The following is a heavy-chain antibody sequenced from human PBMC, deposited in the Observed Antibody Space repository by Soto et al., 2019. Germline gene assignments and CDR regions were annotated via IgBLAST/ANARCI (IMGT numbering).Heavy chain of an antibody. CDR1: GFTFDDYA. V-gene: IGHV3-9*01. CDR3: ARDRPTDYGDYKLESWFDP. J-gene: IGHJ5*02. CDR2: ISWNSGRI. Sequence: PGGSLRLSCAASGFTFDDYAMYWVRQAPGKGLEWVSGISWNSGRIGYADSVKGRFTISRDNAKNSLYLQMNSLRPEDTALYYCARDRPTDYGDYKLESWFDPWGQGTLVTVSS. D-gene: IGHD4-17*01.